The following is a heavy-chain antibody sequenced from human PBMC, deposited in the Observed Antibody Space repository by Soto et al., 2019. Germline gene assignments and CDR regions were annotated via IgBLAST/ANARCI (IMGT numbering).Heavy chain of an antibody. Sequence: GGSLRLSCAASGFTFSSYSMNWVRQAPGKGLEWVSSISSSSSYIYYADSVKGRFTISRDNAKNSLYLQMNSLRAEDTAVYYCARVVGIVVESGDAFDIWGQGTMVTVSS. CDR1: GFTFSSYS. J-gene: IGHJ3*02. D-gene: IGHD3-22*01. CDR2: ISSSSSYI. V-gene: IGHV3-21*01. CDR3: ARVVGIVVESGDAFDI.